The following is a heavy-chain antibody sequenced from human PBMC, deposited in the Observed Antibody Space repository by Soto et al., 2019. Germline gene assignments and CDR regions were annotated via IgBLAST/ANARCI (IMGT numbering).Heavy chain of an antibody. V-gene: IGHV4-4*02. CDR1: GISISTSNW. CDR3: ARVTMGQRYCGRNRCSYFDY. CDR2: IYHSGNT. J-gene: IGHJ4*02. D-gene: IGHD2-2*01. Sequence: QVQLQESGPGLVKPSGTLSLTCAVSGISISTSNWWTWVRQPPGKGLEWMGEIYHSGNTNYNPSLTSRVTISVDKSMNQFSLNLGSVTAADTAVYYCARVTMGQRYCGRNRCSYFDYWGQGMLVPVSS.